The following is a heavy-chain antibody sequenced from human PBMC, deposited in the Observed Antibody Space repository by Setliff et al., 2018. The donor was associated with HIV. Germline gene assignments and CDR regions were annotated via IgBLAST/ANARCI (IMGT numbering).Heavy chain of an antibody. V-gene: IGHV1-3*01. J-gene: IGHJ6*03. CDR2: INAGNGNT. CDR1: GYTFTSYA. Sequence: GASVKVSCKASGYTFTSYAMHWVRQAPGQRLEWMGWINAGNGNTKYSQKFQGRVTITRDTSASTAYMELSSLRSEDTAVYYCARDSGYDYYMDFWGKGTTVTVSS. D-gene: IGHD1-26*01. CDR3: ARDSGYDYYMDF.